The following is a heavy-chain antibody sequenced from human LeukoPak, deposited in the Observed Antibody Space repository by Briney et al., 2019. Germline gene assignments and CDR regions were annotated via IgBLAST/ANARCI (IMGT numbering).Heavy chain of an antibody. CDR1: GFTFSSYA. D-gene: IGHD3-3*01. J-gene: IGHJ6*03. Sequence: GGSLRLSCAASGFTFSSYAMGWVRQAPGKGLEWVSGISASGGSTYYADSVKGRFTISRDNSKNTLYLQMNSLRAEDTAVYYCASGRTIFGVVMDYYYYMDVWGKGTTVTVSS. CDR2: ISASGGST. V-gene: IGHV3-23*01. CDR3: ASGRTIFGVVMDYYYYMDV.